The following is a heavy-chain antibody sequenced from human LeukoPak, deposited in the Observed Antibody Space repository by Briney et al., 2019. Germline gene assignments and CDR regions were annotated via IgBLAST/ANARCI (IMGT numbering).Heavy chain of an antibody. J-gene: IGHJ4*02. Sequence: GGSLRLSCVAYGFTFSTYWTHWVRQAPGKGLGWVSRINSDGSTTNYADSVKGRFTISRDNSKNTLYLQMSRLRAEDTAVYYCAKDRGRYYDSNGYYWGYYFDSWGQGILVTVST. V-gene: IGHV3-74*01. CDR1: GFTFSTYW. CDR3: AKDRGRYYDSNGYYWGYYFDS. D-gene: IGHD3-22*01. CDR2: INSDGSTT.